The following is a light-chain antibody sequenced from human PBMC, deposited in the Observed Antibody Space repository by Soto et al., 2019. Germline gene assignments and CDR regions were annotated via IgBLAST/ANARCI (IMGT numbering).Light chain of an antibody. CDR2: AAY. CDR1: QSISSY. V-gene: IGKV1-39*01. J-gene: IGKJ5*01. Sequence: DIQMTQSPSSLSASVGDRVTITCRASQSISSYLNWYQLNPGKAHKLLIYAAYSLQSGVPSRFSGSGSGTDFTLTISSLQPEDFATYYCKQSFSTPITFGQGTRLEIK. CDR3: KQSFSTPIT.